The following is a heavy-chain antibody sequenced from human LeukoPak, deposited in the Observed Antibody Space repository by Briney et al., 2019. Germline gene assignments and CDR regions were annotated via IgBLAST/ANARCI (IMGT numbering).Heavy chain of an antibody. Sequence: VASVKVSCKASGYTFTGYYLHWVRQAPGQGLEWMGRINPNTGGTNHAQKFQGRVTMTRDTSISTAYMELSGLTSDDTAVYYCAREPMVRGFNWFDPWGQGILVTVPS. V-gene: IGHV1-2*06. CDR3: AREPMVRGFNWFDP. D-gene: IGHD3-10*01. CDR1: GYTFTGYY. CDR2: INPNTGGT. J-gene: IGHJ5*02.